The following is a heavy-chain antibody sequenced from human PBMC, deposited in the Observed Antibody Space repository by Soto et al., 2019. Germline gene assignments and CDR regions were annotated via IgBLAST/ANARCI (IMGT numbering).Heavy chain of an antibody. CDR2: INPSGGST. Sequence: ASVKVSCKASGYTFTSYYMHWVRQAPGQGLEWMGIINPSGGSTSYAQKSQGRVTMTRDTSTSTVYMELSSLRSEDTAAYYCARAAYVWGSYRYTYIFDYWGQGTLVTVSS. J-gene: IGHJ4*02. CDR3: ARAAYVWGSYRYTYIFDY. CDR1: GYTFTSYY. V-gene: IGHV1-46*01. D-gene: IGHD3-16*02.